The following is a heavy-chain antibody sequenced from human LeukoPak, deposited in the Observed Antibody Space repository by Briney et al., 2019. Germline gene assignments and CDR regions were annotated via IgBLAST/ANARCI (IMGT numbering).Heavy chain of an antibody. Sequence: ASVKVSCKASGYTFTGYYMHWVRQAPGQGLEWMGWINPNSGGTNYAQKFQGRVTMTRDTSISTAYMELSRLRSDDTAVYYCARDRGVLYSSTGVAPYYFDYWGQGTLVTVSS. V-gene: IGHV1-2*02. CDR2: INPNSGGT. J-gene: IGHJ4*02. D-gene: IGHD6-13*01. CDR3: ARDRGVLYSSTGVAPYYFDY. CDR1: GYTFTGYY.